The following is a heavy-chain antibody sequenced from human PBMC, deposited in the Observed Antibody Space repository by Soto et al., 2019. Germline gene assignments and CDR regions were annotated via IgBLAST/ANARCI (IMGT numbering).Heavy chain of an antibody. D-gene: IGHD6-25*01. V-gene: IGHV3-23*01. J-gene: IGHJ4*02. Sequence: GGSLRLSCAASGFTFSSYAMSWVRPTPGKGLEWVSAISGTGGTTYYADSVKGRFTISRDNSRNTLHLQMNSLRAEDTAIYYCAKFFVETGGSSGWPWSFRFWGQGTLVTVSS. CDR1: GFTFSSYA. CDR3: AKFFVETGGSSGWPWSFRF. CDR2: ISGTGGTT.